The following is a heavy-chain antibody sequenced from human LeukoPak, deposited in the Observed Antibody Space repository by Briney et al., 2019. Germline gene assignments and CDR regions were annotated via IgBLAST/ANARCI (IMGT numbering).Heavy chain of an antibody. V-gene: IGHV3-7*01. CDR2: IKQDGSET. J-gene: IGHJ4*02. CDR1: GFSFSRYW. D-gene: IGHD3-3*01. Sequence: GGSLRLSCAASGFSFSRYWMSWVRQAPEKGREGVANIKQDGSETLYVASVKARFTISRDNDKNSLYLQMNSLRAEDTAVYYCARVTRSRDFWSGYSTSFAYWGQGPLVPVSS. CDR3: ARVTRSRDFWSGYSTSFAY.